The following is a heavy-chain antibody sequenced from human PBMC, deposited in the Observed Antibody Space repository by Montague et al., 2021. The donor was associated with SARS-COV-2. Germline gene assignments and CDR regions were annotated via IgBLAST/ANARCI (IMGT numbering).Heavy chain of an antibody. CDR1: GDSVSSNIAT. J-gene: IGHJ2*01. Sequence: FAISGDSVSSNIATWNWIRQSPSRGLEWLGRTYYRSKWYNDYAVSVKSRVIINPDTSNNRISLQLNSVTPEDTAVYYCARGYCGVDCYFYWYFDLWSRGTLVTASS. V-gene: IGHV6-1*01. D-gene: IGHD2-21*02. CDR3: ARGYCGVDCYFYWYFDL. CDR2: TYYRSKWYN.